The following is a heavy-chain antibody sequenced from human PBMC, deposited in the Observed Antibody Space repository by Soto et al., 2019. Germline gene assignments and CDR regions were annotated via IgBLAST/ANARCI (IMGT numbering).Heavy chain of an antibody. CDR1: GGSISSSSYY. CDR2: IYYSGST. Sequence: TSETLSLTCTVSGGSISSSSYYWGWIRQPPGKGLEWIGSIYYSGSTYYNPPLKSRVTISVDTSKNQFSLKLSSVTAADTAVYYCARQIAARSLYFDYWGQGTLVTVSS. J-gene: IGHJ4*02. CDR3: ARQIAARSLYFDY. D-gene: IGHD6-6*01. V-gene: IGHV4-39*01.